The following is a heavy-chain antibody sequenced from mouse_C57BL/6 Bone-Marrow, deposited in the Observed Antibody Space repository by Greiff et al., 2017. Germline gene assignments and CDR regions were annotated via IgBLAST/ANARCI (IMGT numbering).Heavy chain of an antibody. CDR2: ISDGGSYT. CDR3: ARDNYRGYFDY. CDR1: GFTFNSYA. J-gene: IGHJ2*01. D-gene: IGHD1-3*01. V-gene: IGHV5-4*01. Sequence: EVHLLESVGGLVKPGGSLKLSCAASGFTFNSYAMSWVRQTPEQRLEWVATISDGGSYTNYPDNVKGRFTISRDNAKNNLYLQLSHMSPEDTATDYCARDNYRGYFDYWGQGTTLTVSS.